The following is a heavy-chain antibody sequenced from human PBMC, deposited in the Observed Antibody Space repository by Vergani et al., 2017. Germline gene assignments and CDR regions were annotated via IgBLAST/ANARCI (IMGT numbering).Heavy chain of an antibody. CDR1: GFTFSSYS. J-gene: IGHJ4*02. CDR3: ARDRPVYSYGQIDY. Sequence: EVQLVESGGGLVKPGGSLRLSCAASGFTFSSYSMNWVRQAPGKGLEWVSSISSSSSTIYYADSVKGRFTISRDNAKNSLYLQMNSLRAEDTAVYYCARDRPVYSYGQIDYWGQGTLVTVSS. D-gene: IGHD5-18*01. V-gene: IGHV3-21*04. CDR2: ISSSSSTI.